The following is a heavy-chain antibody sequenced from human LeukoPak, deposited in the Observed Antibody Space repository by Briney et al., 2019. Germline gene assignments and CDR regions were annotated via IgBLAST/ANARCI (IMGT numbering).Heavy chain of an antibody. CDR2: IYYSGST. D-gene: IGHD2/OR15-2a*01. J-gene: IGHJ5*02. CDR1: GGSISSYY. V-gene: IGHV4-59*08. CDR3: TLSRDGFLFDP. Sequence: SETLSLTCTVSGGSISSYYWSWIRQPPGKGLEWIGYIYYSGSTNYNPSLKSRVTISVDTSKNQFSLKLSSVTAADTAVYYCTLSRDGFLFDPWGQGTLVTVSS.